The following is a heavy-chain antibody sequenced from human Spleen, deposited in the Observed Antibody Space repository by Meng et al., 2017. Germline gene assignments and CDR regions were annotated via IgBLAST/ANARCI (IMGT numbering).Heavy chain of an antibody. D-gene: IGHD3-9*01. V-gene: IGHV1-69*06. CDR2: IIPIFGTP. J-gene: IGHJ4*02. Sequence: QVQLVQSGAEVKKPGSSVKVSCKASGGTFSTYAINWVRQAPGQGLEWMGGIIPIFGTPDYAQKFQGRVTITADKSTSTVYMELSSLRSEDTAMYYCESRDDFLTGADYWGQGSLVTVSS. CDR3: ESRDDFLTGADY. CDR1: GGTFSTYA.